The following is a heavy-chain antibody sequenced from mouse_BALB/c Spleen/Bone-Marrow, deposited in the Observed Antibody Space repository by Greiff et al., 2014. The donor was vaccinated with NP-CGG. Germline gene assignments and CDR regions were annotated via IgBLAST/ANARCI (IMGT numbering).Heavy chain of an antibody. CDR3: ARYYRYYYAMDY. Sequence: VQLQQSGAELVKPGASVKLSCTASGFNIKDTYMHWVKQRPEQGLEWIGRIDPANGNTKYDPKFQGKATITADTSSNTAYLRLSSLTSEDTAVYYCARYYRYYYAMDYWGQGTSVTVSS. V-gene: IGHV14-3*02. D-gene: IGHD1-1*01. CDR1: GFNIKDTY. CDR2: IDPANGNT. J-gene: IGHJ4*01.